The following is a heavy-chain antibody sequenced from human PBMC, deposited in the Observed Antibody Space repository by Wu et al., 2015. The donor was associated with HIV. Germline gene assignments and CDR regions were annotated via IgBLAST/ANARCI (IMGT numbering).Heavy chain of an antibody. J-gene: IGHJ5*02. CDR2: IIPIFGTA. CDR3: ARVPTYGDYEGRWFDP. CDR1: GGTFSRYA. Sequence: QVHLVQSGAEVKKPGSSVKVSCKASGGTFSRYAISWVRQAPGQGLEWMGGIIPIFGTANYAQKFQGRVTITADESTSTAYMELSSLRSEDTAVYYCARVPTYGDYEGRWFDPWGQGTLVTVSS. D-gene: IGHD4-17*01. V-gene: IGHV1-69*12.